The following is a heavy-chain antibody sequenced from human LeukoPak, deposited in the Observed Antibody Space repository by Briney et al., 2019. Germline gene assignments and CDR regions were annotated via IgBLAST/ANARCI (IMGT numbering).Heavy chain of an antibody. CDR3: ARGPTWGLRGPGSSLDDFDY. Sequence: PGGSLRLSCAASGFTFSSYSMNWVRQAPGKGLEWVSSISSSSSYIYYADSVKGRFTISRDNAKNSLYLQMNSLRAEDTAVYYCARGPTWGLRGPGSSLDDFDYWGQGTLVTVSS. J-gene: IGHJ4*02. D-gene: IGHD3-10*01. CDR1: GFTFSSYS. CDR2: ISSSSSYI. V-gene: IGHV3-21*01.